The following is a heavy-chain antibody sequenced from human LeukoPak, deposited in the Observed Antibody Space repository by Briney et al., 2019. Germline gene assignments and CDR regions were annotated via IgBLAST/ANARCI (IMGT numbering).Heavy chain of an antibody. J-gene: IGHJ4*02. V-gene: IGHV3-21*01. CDR1: GFTFSSYS. D-gene: IGHD3-22*01. Sequence: GSLRLSCAASGFTFSSYSMNWVRQAPGKGLEWVSSISSSSSYIYYADSVKGRFTISRDNAKNSLYLQMNSLRAEDTAVYYCARDLGYYDSSGYYYGPFDYWGQGTLVTVSS. CDR3: ARDLGYYDSSGYYYGPFDY. CDR2: ISSSSSYI.